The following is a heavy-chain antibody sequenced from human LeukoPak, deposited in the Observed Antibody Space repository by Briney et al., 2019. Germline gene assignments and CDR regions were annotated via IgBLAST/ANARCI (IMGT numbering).Heavy chain of an antibody. V-gene: IGHV4-34*01. CDR3: ARGGGDYYMDA. J-gene: IGHJ6*03. Sequence: SETLSLTCAVYGGSFSGYYWSWIRQPPGKGLEWIGEINYSGSTNYNPSLKSRVTISVDKSKSQFSLKLSSVIAADTAVYYCARGGGDYYMDAWGKGTTVTVSS. CDR1: GGSFSGYY. CDR2: INYSGST. D-gene: IGHD3-16*01.